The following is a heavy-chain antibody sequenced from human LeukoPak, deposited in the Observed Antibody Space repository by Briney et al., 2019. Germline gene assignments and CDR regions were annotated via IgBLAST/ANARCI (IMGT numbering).Heavy chain of an antibody. CDR3: ARGGAPYYYGSGSYGWFDP. V-gene: IGHV4-4*02. J-gene: IGHJ5*02. CDR1: GGSISSSNW. CDR2: IYHSGST. D-gene: IGHD3-10*01. Sequence: PSETLSLTCAVSGGSISSSNWWSWVRQPPGKGLEWIGEIYHSGSTNYNPSLKSRVTISVDKSKNQFSLKLSSVTAADTAVYYCARGGAPYYYGSGSYGWFDPWGQGTLVTVSS.